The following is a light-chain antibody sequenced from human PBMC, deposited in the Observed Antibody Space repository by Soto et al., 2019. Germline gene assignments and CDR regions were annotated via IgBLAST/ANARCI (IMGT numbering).Light chain of an antibody. J-gene: IGKJ4*01. V-gene: IGKV3-15*01. CDR2: GAS. CDR3: QQYNNWHALT. CDR1: QSVSSN. Sequence: EIVMTQSPATLFVSPGERATLSCRSSQSVSSNLAWYQQKPGQAPRLLIYGASTRATGIPARFSGSGSGTECTLTISSLQSEDFAVYYCQQYNNWHALTFGGGTKVEIK.